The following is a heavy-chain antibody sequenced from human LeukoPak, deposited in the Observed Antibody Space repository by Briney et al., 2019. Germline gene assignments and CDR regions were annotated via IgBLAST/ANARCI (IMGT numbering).Heavy chain of an antibody. V-gene: IGHV3-49*04. J-gene: IGHJ4*02. CDR1: GFTFGDYA. D-gene: IGHD5-18*01. Sequence: GGSLRLSCTASGFTFGDYAMNWVRQAPGKGLEWVGFIRSKAYGGTTEYAASVKGRFTISRDDSKSIAYLQMNSLRAEDTAVYYCARVRSGYSYGLEFDFWGQGTLVTVSS. CDR2: IRSKAYGGTT. CDR3: ARVRSGYSYGLEFDF.